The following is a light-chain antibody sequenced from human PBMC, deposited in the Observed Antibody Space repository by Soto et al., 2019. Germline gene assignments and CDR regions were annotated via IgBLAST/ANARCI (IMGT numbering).Light chain of an antibody. CDR1: SSDVGGYNY. CDR3: SSYTSRRTRV. V-gene: IGLV2-14*01. CDR2: DVS. Sequence: QSVLTQPASVSGSPGQSITISCTGTSSDVGGYNYVSWYQQHPGKAPKLMIYDVSNRPSGVSNRFSGSKSGNTASLTISGLQAEDEADYYCSSYTSRRTRVFGGGTKLPVL. J-gene: IGLJ2*01.